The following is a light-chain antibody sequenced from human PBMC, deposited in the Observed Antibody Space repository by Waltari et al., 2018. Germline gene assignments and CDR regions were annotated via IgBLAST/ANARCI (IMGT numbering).Light chain of an antibody. J-gene: IGLJ1*01. CDR2: EVS. V-gene: IGLV2-23*02. Sequence: QSALTQPASVSGSPGQSITIPCTGTNSDLGSYNLVSWYQQHPGKAPKFMIYEVSKRPSGVSNRFSGSKSGNTASLTISEIQDEDEADYYCCSYAGGGTFVFGTGTKVTVL. CDR1: NSDLGSYNL. CDR3: CSYAGGGTFV.